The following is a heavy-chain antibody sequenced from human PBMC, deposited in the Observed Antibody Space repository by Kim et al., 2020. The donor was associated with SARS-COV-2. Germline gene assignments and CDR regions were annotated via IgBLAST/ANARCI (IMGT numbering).Heavy chain of an antibody. CDR3: AREIRWAAAGTRGGDY. CDR2: INPNSGGT. D-gene: IGHD6-13*01. J-gene: IGHJ4*02. V-gene: IGHV1-2*02. CDR1: GYTFTGYY. Sequence: ASVKVSCKASGYTFTGYYMHWVRQAPGQGLEWMGWINPNSGGTNYAQKFQGRVTMTRDTSISTAYMELSRLRSDDTAVYYCAREIRWAAAGTRGGDYWGQGTLVTVSS.